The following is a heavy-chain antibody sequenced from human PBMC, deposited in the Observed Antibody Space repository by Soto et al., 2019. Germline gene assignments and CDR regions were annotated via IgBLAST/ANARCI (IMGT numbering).Heavy chain of an antibody. V-gene: IGHV4-59*08. CDR2: LYYSGSP. D-gene: IGHD3-22*01. CDR3: ARYHYYDTSGFYYFDY. Sequence: SETLSLTCTVSGGSISPYYLSWIRQPPGKGLEWIGYLYYSGSPNYNPSLKSRVTISVDTSKNQFSLKLSSVTAADTAVYYCARYHYYDTSGFYYFDYWGQGALVTVSS. J-gene: IGHJ4*02. CDR1: GGSISPYY.